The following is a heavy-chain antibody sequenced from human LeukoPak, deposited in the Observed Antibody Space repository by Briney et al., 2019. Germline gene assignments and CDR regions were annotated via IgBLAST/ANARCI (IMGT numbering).Heavy chain of an antibody. CDR1: GYTFTSYD. Sequence: ASVTVSCKASGYTFTSYDINWVRQATGQGLEWMGWMNPNSGNTGYAQKFQGRVTMTRNTSISTAYMELSSLRSEDTAVYYCARGLPQWLVRKNAFDIRGQGTMVTVSS. J-gene: IGHJ3*02. CDR2: MNPNSGNT. CDR3: ARGLPQWLVRKNAFDI. V-gene: IGHV1-8*01. D-gene: IGHD6-19*01.